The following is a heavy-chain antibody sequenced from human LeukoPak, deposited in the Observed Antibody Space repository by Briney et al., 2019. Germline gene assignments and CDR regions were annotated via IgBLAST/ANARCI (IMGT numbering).Heavy chain of an antibody. CDR1: GFTFSSYW. V-gene: IGHV3-7*04. CDR3: GRVGKLGWYFDY. Sequence: TGGSLRLSCADSGFTFSSYWMSWVRQAPGKGLEWVANIKQDGNEKYYVDSVKGRFIISRDNAKNSLYLQMNSLRAEDTAVYYCGRVGKLGWYFDYWGKGTLVGVS. CDR2: IKQDGNEK. D-gene: IGHD4-23*01. J-gene: IGHJ4*02.